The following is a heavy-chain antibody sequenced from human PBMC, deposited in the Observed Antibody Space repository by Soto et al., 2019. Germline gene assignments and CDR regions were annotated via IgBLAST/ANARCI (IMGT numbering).Heavy chain of an antibody. V-gene: IGHV4-4*02. CDR3: ARPVYFYIDV. J-gene: IGHJ6*03. CDR1: SGSVSDDNW. CDR2: IYHSGST. Sequence: QVQLQESGPGLVKPSETLSLTCVVSSGSVSDDNWWGWVRQSPEKGLEWIGEIYHSGSTKYSPSLKSRVTMSMDKSKNQFSLRLSSMTAADTAVYYCARPVYFYIDVWGKGTTVTVSS.